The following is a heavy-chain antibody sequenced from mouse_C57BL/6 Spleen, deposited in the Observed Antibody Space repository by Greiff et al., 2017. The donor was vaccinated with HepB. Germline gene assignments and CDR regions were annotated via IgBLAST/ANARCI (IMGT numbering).Heavy chain of an antibody. V-gene: IGHV1-52*01. CDR2: IDPSDSQT. CDR3: ALDYCGSSYYFDY. Sequence: QVQLQQPGAELVRPGSSVKLSCKASGYTFTSYWMHWVKQRPIQGLEWIGNIDPSDSQTHYNQKFKDKATLTVDKSSSTAYMQLSSLTSEDSAVYYCALDYCGSSYYFDYWGQGTTLTVSS. D-gene: IGHD1-1*01. CDR1: GYTFTSYW. J-gene: IGHJ2*01.